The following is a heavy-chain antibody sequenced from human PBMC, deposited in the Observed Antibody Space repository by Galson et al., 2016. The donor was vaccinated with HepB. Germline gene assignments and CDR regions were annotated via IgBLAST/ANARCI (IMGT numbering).Heavy chain of an antibody. J-gene: IGHJ4*02. D-gene: IGHD6-19*01. Sequence: LSLTCSVSGGSISSGADYWSWIRHHPAKGLEWIGYIYYSGRTSYNPSLKSRITMSVDRSKNQFSLRLTSVTVADAAVYYCARGRGTYGSSTGVDFWGQGLLVSVSS. CDR2: IYYSGRT. CDR1: GGSISSGADY. V-gene: IGHV4-31*03. CDR3: ARGRGTYGSSTGVDF.